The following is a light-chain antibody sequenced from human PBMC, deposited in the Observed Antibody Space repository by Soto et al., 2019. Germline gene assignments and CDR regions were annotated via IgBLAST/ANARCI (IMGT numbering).Light chain of an antibody. Sequence: QSALTQPPSASGSPGQSVTMSWTGTKNDIGVYDFVSWYQHHPGKAPRLIIYEVVQRPSGVPDRFSGSKSGNTASLTVSGLQAADEADYFCKSYAGSNTYVFGSGTKV. J-gene: IGLJ1*01. CDR2: EVV. CDR3: KSYAGSNTYV. V-gene: IGLV2-8*01. CDR1: KNDIGVYDF.